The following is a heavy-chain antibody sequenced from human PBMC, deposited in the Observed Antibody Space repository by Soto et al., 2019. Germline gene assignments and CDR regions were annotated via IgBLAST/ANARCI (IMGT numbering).Heavy chain of an antibody. J-gene: IGHJ4*02. CDR2: IKQDGSER. CDR1: GFTFNRYW. V-gene: IGHV3-7*01. Sequence: EVQLVESGGGLVQPGGSLRLSCAASGFTFNRYWMGWVRQAPGKGPEWLGNIKQDGSERYYVDSVKGRFTISRDNVKNSVYLQMNSLRAEDTAVYYCTRTISALPGDDYWGQGTLVTVSS. CDR3: TRTISALPGDDY. D-gene: IGHD6-6*01.